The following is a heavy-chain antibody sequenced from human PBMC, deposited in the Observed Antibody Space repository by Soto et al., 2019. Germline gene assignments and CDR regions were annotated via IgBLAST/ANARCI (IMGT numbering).Heavy chain of an antibody. CDR1: GFTFSSYA. J-gene: IGHJ6*02. CDR2: ISYDGSNK. V-gene: IGHV3-30-3*01. D-gene: IGHD3-3*01. Sequence: PGGSLRLSCAASGFTFSSYAMHWVRQAPGKGLEWVAVISYDGSNKYYADSVKGRFTISRDNSKNTLYLQMNSLRAEDTAVYYCARGPGGFLEWLSRAHYGMDVWGQGTTVTVSS. CDR3: ARGPGGFLEWLSRAHYGMDV.